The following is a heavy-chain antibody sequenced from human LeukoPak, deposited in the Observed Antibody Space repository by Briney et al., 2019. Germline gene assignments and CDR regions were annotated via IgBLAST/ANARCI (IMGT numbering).Heavy chain of an antibody. Sequence: GASVKVSCKASGGTFSSYAISWVRQAPGQGLEWMGGIIPIFGTANYAQKFQGRVTITTDESTSTAYMELSSLRSEDTVVYYCARGGISLGAFDIWGQGTMVTVSS. V-gene: IGHV1-69*05. CDR2: IIPIFGTA. J-gene: IGHJ3*02. D-gene: IGHD1-14*01. CDR1: GGTFSSYA. CDR3: ARGGISLGAFDI.